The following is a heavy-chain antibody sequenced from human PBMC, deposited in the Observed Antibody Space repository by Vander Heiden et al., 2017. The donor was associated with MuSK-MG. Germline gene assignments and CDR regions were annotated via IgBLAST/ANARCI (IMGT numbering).Heavy chain of an antibody. V-gene: IGHV4-39*01. J-gene: IGHJ3*02. Sequence: QLQLQESGPGLVKPSETLSLTCVVSGGSISRSSHYWGWIRQPPGKGLEWIGSSYYSGSTYNNPSLESGVTISVDTSKNQFSLKLTSVTAADTAVYYCARQWELIAFDIWGQGTMVTVSS. CDR3: ARQWELIAFDI. D-gene: IGHD1-26*01. CDR2: SYYSGST. CDR1: GGSISRSSHY.